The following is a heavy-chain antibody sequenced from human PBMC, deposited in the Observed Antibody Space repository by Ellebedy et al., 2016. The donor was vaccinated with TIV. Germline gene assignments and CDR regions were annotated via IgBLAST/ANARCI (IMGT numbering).Heavy chain of an antibody. J-gene: IGHJ6*02. V-gene: IGHV3-7*03. CDR2: INQDGSRI. CDR1: GFTFSTYW. CDR3: VRDGAYGDYSPGYYGMDV. D-gene: IGHD3-22*01. Sequence: GESLKISCAASGFTFSTYWMNWVRQAPGKGLEWVANINQDGSRIYYVDSVKGRFTISRDNAKNSVYLRMNTLRVEDTAVYHCVRDGAYGDYSPGYYGMDVWGQGTTVTVSS.